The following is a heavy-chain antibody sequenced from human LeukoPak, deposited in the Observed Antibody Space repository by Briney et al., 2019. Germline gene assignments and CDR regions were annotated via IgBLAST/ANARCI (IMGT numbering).Heavy chain of an antibody. J-gene: IGHJ6*03. CDR3: ARGSAYGGSSYYYYYMDF. CDR2: INPNSGGT. V-gene: IGHV1-2*02. Sequence: ASVKVSCQASGYTFTGYYMHWVRQAPGQGLEWMGWINPNSGGTNYAQKFQGRVTMTRDTSISTAYMELSRLRSDDTAVYYCARGSAYGGSSYYYYYMDFWGKGTTVTVSS. CDR1: GYTFTGYY. D-gene: IGHD1-26*01.